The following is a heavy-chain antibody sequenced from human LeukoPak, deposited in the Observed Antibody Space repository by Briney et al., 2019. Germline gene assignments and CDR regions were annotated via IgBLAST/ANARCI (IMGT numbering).Heavy chain of an antibody. V-gene: IGHV3-30-3*01. CDR2: ISYDGSNK. Sequence: GGSLRLSCAASGFTFSSYAMHWVRQAPGKGLEWVAVISYDGSNKYYADSVKGRFTISRDNSKNTLYLQMNSLRAEDTAVYYCARDRLSYGSGSYRRAFDIWGQGTMVTVSS. CDR1: GFTFSSYA. J-gene: IGHJ3*02. D-gene: IGHD3-10*01. CDR3: ARDRLSYGSGSYRRAFDI.